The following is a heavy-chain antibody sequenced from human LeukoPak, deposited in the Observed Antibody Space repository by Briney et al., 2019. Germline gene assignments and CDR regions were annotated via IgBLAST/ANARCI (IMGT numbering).Heavy chain of an antibody. D-gene: IGHD5-18*01. J-gene: IGHJ3*02. CDR3: ARDRIQLWLRGDAFDI. CDR2: IIPIFGTA. V-gene: IGHV1-69*05. CDR1: GGTFSSYA. Sequence: PSVKISCKASGGTFSSYAISWVRQAPGQGLEWMGRIIPIFGTANYAQKFQGRVTITTDESTSTAYMELSSLRSEDTAVYYCARDRIQLWLRGDAFDIWGQGTMVTVSS.